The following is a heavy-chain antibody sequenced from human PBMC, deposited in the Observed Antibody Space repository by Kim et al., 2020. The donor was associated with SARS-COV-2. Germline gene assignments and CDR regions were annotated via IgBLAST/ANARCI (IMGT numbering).Heavy chain of an antibody. Sequence: GESLKISCKGSGYSFTSYWISWVRQMPGKGLEWMGRIDPSDSYTNYSPSFQGHVTISADKSISTAYLQWSSLKASDTAMYYCARPTSSYQLLLLWGQGTLVTVSS. CDR3: ARPTSSYQLLLL. CDR1: GYSFTSYW. CDR2: IDPSDSYT. V-gene: IGHV5-10-1*01. J-gene: IGHJ4*02. D-gene: IGHD2-2*01.